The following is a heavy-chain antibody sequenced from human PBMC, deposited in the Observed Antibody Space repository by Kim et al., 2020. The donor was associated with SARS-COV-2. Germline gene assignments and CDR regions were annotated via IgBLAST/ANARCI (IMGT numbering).Heavy chain of an antibody. CDR3: AKWGRAALQRIAVAAKNAFDI. CDR2: IWYDGSNK. J-gene: IGHJ3*02. D-gene: IGHD6-19*01. Sequence: GGSLRLSCAASGFTFSSYAMHWVRQAPGKGLEWVAVIWYDGSNKYYADSVKGRFTISRDNSKNTLYLQMNSLRAEDTAVYYCAKWGRAALQRIAVAAKNAFDIWGQGTMVTVSS. V-gene: IGHV3-33*06. CDR1: GFTFSSYA.